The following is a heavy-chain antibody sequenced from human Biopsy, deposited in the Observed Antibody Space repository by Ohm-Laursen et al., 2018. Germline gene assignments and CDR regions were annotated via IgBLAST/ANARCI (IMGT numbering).Heavy chain of an antibody. CDR3: ARDSGILNYGNFKYYHYYGMDV. V-gene: IGHV4-59*01. Sequence: GTLSLTCTVSGGSLSSYYWSWIRQPAGKGLEWIGHTYYSVMTNYNPSLQSRVSISVDTSRNQVSLTLSSVTAADTAVYYCARDSGILNYGNFKYYHYYGMDVWGQGTKVTVSS. CDR2: TYYSVMT. D-gene: IGHD4-11*01. J-gene: IGHJ6*02. CDR1: GGSLSSYY.